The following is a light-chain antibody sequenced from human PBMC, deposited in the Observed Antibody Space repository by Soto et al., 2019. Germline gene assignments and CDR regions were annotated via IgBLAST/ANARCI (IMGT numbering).Light chain of an antibody. Sequence: EIVITQSPATLSVSPGERATLSCRASQSVSSNLAWYQQKPGQAPRLLIYGASTRATGIPARFSGSGSGTEFTLTISSLQSEDFAVYYCQQYNNWPPWITFGQGTRLEIK. CDR1: QSVSSN. V-gene: IGKV3-15*01. J-gene: IGKJ5*01. CDR3: QQYNNWPPWIT. CDR2: GAS.